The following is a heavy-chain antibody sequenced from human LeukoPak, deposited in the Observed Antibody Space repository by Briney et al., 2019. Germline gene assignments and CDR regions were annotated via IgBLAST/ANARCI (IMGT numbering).Heavy chain of an antibody. CDR1: GGSISNYY. V-gene: IGHV4-59*01. CDR2: INYSGST. J-gene: IGHJ3*02. Sequence: PSETLSLTCTVSGGSISNYYWSWIRQSPGEGLEWIGYINYSGSTNYNPSLMSRVTISVDTPRNQFSLRLSSVTAADTAMYYCARDPEDDIWGQGTRATVSS. CDR3: ARDPEDDI.